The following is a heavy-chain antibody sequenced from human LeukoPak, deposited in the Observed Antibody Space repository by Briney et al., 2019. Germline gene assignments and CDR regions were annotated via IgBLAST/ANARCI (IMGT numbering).Heavy chain of an antibody. J-gene: IGHJ4*02. CDR2: ISWDGGST. D-gene: IGHD6-19*01. V-gene: IGHV3-43D*03. CDR3: AKDTIAVAGTGYFDY. Sequence: TGGSLRLSCAASGFTFDDYAMHWVRQAPGKGLEWVSLISWDGGSTYYADSVKGRFTISRDNSKNFLYLQMNSLRAEDTALYYCAKDTIAVAGTGYFDYWGQGTLVTVSS. CDR1: GFTFDDYA.